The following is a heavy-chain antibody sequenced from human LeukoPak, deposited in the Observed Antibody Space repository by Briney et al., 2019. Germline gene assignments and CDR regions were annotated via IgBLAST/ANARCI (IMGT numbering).Heavy chain of an antibody. CDR3: ANGRAVAGPFDY. V-gene: IGHV3-9*01. Sequence: GGSLRLSCVASGFSFEDYAMHWVRQAPGKGLEWVPGINWNSGSIGYADSVKGRFTISRDNAKNPLYLQMNSLRAEDTALYYCANGRAVAGPFDYWGQGIMVTVSS. CDR1: GFSFEDYA. D-gene: IGHD6-19*01. CDR2: INWNSGSI. J-gene: IGHJ4*02.